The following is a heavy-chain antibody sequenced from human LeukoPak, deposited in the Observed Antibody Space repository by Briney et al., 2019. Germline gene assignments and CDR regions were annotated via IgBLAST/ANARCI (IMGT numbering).Heavy chain of an antibody. V-gene: IGHV4-38-2*01. J-gene: IGHJ4*02. D-gene: IGHD1-14*01. CDR3: ARVHHDDNPLEVYYLDF. CDR2: IYHSGNT. CDR1: GYTISRGYY. Sequence: PSETLSLTCAVSGYTISRGYYWGWIRQPPGKGLEWIGSIYHSGNTYYNPSLKSRVTISLDTSKNQFSLKLNSVTAADTAVYYCARVHHDDNPLEVYYLDFWGQGTLVTVSS.